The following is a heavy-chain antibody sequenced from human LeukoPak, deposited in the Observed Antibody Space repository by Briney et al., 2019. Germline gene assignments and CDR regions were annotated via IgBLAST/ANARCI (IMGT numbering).Heavy chain of an antibody. CDR2: INPNSGGT. CDR3: ARGPGYYFYDRSGYYFDY. V-gene: IGHV1-2*02. J-gene: IGHJ4*02. CDR1: GYTFTSYG. D-gene: IGHD3-22*01. Sequence: GASVKVSCKASGYTFTSYGISWVRQAPGQGLEWMGWINPNSGGTNYAQKFQGRVTMTRDTSISTAYMELSRLTSDDTAVYYCARGPGYYFYDRSGYYFDYWGQGTLVTVSS.